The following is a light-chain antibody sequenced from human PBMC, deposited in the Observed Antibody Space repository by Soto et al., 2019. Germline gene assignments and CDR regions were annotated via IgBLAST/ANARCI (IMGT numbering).Light chain of an antibody. CDR3: SSYTSSRTLYV. CDR1: SSDVGGYNF. V-gene: IGLV2-14*01. J-gene: IGLJ1*01. Sequence: QSALTQPASVSGSPGQSITISCTGTSSDVGGYNFVSWYQHHPGKAPQLMIFEVSNRPSGISYRFSGSKSGNTASLTISGLQAEDEADYYCSSYTSSRTLYVFGTGTKVTVL. CDR2: EVS.